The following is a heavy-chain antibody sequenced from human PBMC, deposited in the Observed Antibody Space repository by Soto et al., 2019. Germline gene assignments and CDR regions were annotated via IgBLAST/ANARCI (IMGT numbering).Heavy chain of an antibody. CDR3: ARYDSSGYYWPYYYYGMDV. CDR2: ISSSSSYI. CDR1: GFTFSTYS. V-gene: IGHV3-21*01. Sequence: EVQLVESGGGLVKPGGSLRLSCAASGFTFSTYSMNWVRQAPGKGLEWVSSISSSSSYIYYADSVKGRFTISRDNAKNSVYLEMNSLRAEDTAVYYGARYDSSGYYWPYYYYGMDVWGQGTTVTVSS. D-gene: IGHD3-22*01. J-gene: IGHJ6*02.